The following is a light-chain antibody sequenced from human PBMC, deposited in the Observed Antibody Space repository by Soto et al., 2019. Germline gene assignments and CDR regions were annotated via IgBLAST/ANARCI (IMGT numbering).Light chain of an antibody. V-gene: IGKV3-15*01. CDR3: QQYKNWPRT. J-gene: IGKJ1*01. CDR1: QSVSSN. CDR2: VAS. Sequence: EIVMTQSPATLSVSPGERATLSCRASQSVSSNLAWHQQKPGQAPRLLIYVASTRATGIPARFSGSGSGTEFTLTISSLQSEDFAVYYCQQYKNWPRTFGQGTKVEIK.